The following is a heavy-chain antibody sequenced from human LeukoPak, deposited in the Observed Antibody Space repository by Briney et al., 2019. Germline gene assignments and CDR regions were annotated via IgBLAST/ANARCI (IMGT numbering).Heavy chain of an antibody. CDR2: ISWNSGSI. D-gene: IGHD6-19*01. CDR3: AKATRSSGSLGAFDI. J-gene: IGHJ3*02. CDR1: GFTFDDYA. Sequence: SGGSLRLSCAASGFTFDDYAMHWVRQAPGKGLEWVSGISWNSGSIGYADSVKGRVTISRDNAKNSLYLQMNSLRAEDTALYYCAKATRSSGSLGAFDIWGQGTMVTVSS. V-gene: IGHV3-9*01.